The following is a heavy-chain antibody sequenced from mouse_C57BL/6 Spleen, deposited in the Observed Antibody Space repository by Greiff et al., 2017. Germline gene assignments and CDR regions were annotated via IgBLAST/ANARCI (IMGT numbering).Heavy chain of an antibody. V-gene: IGHV1-26*01. Sequence: EVKLMESGPELVKPGASVKISCKASGYTFTDYYMNWVKQSHGKSLEWIGDINPNNGGTSYNQKFKGKATLTVDKSSSTAYMELRSLTSEDSAVYYCARWFDWYFDVWGTGTTVTVSS. J-gene: IGHJ1*03. CDR1: GYTFTDYY. CDR3: ARWFDWYFDV. CDR2: INPNNGGT. D-gene: IGHD2-2*01.